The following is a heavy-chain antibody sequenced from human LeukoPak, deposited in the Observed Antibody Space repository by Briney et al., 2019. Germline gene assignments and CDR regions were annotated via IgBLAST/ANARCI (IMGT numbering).Heavy chain of an antibody. CDR1: GGSISSSSYY. J-gene: IGHJ3*01. CDR3: AGQAVDAGAGTTSYAFDV. Sequence: SETLSLTCTVSGGSISSSSYYWGWIRQPPGKGLEWIGSIYYSGSTYYNPSLKSRVTISVDTSKNQFSLQLTSVTAADTAVYFCAGQAVDAGAGTTSYAFDVWDQGTMVTVSS. V-gene: IGHV4-39*01. D-gene: IGHD1-14*01. CDR2: IYYSGST.